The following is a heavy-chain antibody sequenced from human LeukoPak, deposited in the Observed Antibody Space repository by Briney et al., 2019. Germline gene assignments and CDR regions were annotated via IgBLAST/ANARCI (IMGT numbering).Heavy chain of an antibody. CDR1: GYRFTSYW. CDR3: ARRVVRGFNYWFDP. V-gene: IGHV5-51*01. J-gene: IGHJ5*02. D-gene: IGHD3-10*01. CDR2: IYHGDSDT. Sequence: GESLQISFRGSGYRFTSYWIGWVRRMPAKGLVWMGIIYHGDSDTRYSPSFQGQVTISADKSISTAYLQGSSLESSDTAMYYCARRVVRGFNYWFDPWGQGTLVSVSS.